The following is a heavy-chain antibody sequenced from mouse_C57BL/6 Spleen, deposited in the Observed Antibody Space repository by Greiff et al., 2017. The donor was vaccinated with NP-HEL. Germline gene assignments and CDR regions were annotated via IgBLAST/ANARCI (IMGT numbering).Heavy chain of an antibody. V-gene: IGHV1-69*01. CDR1: GYTFTSYW. J-gene: IGHJ4*01. CDR2: IDPSDSYT. Sequence: QVQLQQPGAELVMPGASVKLSCKASGYTFTSYWMHWVKQRPGQGLEWIGEIDPSDSYTNYNQKFKGKSTLTVDKSSSTAYMQLSSLTSEDSAVDDCAREGTTVVRYAMDYWGQGTSVTVSS. D-gene: IGHD1-1*01. CDR3: AREGTTVVRYAMDY.